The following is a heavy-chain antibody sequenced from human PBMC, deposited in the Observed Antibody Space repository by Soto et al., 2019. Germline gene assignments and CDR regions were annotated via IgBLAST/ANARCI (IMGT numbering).Heavy chain of an antibody. D-gene: IGHD3-3*01. CDR3: ARTYYDFWSGFMDV. Sequence: ADTLSLTCSVSVCSISSINWWSCSRQPPGKGLEWIGEIYHSGSTNYNPSLKSRVTISVDKSKNQFSLKLSSVTAADTAVYYCARTYYDFWSGFMDVWGQGTTVTVSS. CDR1: VCSISSINW. V-gene: IGHV4-4*02. J-gene: IGHJ6*02. CDR2: IYHSGST.